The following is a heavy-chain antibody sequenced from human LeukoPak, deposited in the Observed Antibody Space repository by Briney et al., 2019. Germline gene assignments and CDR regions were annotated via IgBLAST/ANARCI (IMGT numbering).Heavy chain of an antibody. CDR3: ARRNYGDYELEDY. D-gene: IGHD4-17*01. Sequence: PSETLSLTCTVSGGSISSYYWNWVRQPPGKGLEWIGEINHSGSTNYNPSLKSRVTISVDTSKNQFSLKLSSVTAADTAVYYCARRNYGDYELEDYWGQGTLVTVSS. CDR2: INHSGST. CDR1: GGSISSYY. V-gene: IGHV4-34*01. J-gene: IGHJ4*02.